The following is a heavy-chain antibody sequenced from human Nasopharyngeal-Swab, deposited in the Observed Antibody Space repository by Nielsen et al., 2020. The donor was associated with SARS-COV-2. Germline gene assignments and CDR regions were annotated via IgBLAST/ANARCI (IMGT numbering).Heavy chain of an antibody. D-gene: IGHD6-19*01. J-gene: IGHJ4*02. Sequence: VRQAPGKGLEWDSYISSSDSTTYYADSVKGRFTISRDNAKNSLYLQMNSLRVEDTGVYYCARADSSGWFFSDWGRGTLVTVSS. CDR3: ARADSSGWFFSD. CDR2: ISSSDSTT. V-gene: IGHV3-48*03.